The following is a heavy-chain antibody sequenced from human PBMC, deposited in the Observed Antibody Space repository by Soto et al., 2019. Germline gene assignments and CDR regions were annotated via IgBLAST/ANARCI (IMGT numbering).Heavy chain of an antibody. Sequence: PGGSLRLSCAASGFTFSSYSMNWVRQAPGKGLEWVSSISSSSSYIYYADSVKGRFTISRDNAKNSLYLQMNSLRAEDTAVYYCARGDATAMVDIFDYWGQGTLVTVSS. V-gene: IGHV3-21*01. CDR3: ARGDATAMVDIFDY. D-gene: IGHD5-18*01. CDR2: ISSSSSYI. CDR1: GFTFSSYS. J-gene: IGHJ4*02.